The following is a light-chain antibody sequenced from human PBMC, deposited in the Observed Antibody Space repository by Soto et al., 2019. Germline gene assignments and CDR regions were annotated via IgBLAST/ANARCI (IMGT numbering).Light chain of an antibody. CDR1: QGIRSY. V-gene: IGKV1D-8*03. J-gene: IGKJ1*01. CDR2: AAS. Sequence: VIWMTQSPSLLSASTGDRVTISCRMSQGIRSYLAWYQQKPGKAPELLIYAASTLKSGIPSRFSGSGSGTDFTLTISCLQSEDFATYYCQQYYSFPRTCGQGTKVEIK. CDR3: QQYYSFPRT.